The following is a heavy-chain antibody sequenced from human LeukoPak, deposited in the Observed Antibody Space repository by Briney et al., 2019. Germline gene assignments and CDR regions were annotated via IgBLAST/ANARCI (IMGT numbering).Heavy chain of an antibody. CDR3: ARARESAHYFDY. V-gene: IGHV4-59*12. CDR2: IYYSGST. J-gene: IGHJ4*02. CDR1: GGSISSYY. Sequence: SETLSLTCTVSGGSISSYYWSWIRQPPGKGLEWIGYIYYSGSTNYNPSLKSRVTISVDTSKNQFSLKLSSVTAADTAVYYCARARESAHYFDYWGQGTLVTVSS. D-gene: IGHD6-25*01.